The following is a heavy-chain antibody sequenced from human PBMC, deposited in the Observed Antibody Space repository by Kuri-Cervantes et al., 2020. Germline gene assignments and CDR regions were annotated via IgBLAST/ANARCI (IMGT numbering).Heavy chain of an antibody. CDR1: GFTFSSYS. V-gene: IGHV3-48*04. CDR2: SNGSGTT. J-gene: IGHJ4*02. Sequence: ETLSLTCAASGFTFSSYSMNWVRQAPGKGLEWVSHSNGSGTTYYADSVKGRFTISRDNAKNSLYLQMDSLRAEDTAVYYCVGDRGIAGDSSFDYWGQGTLVTVSS. D-gene: IGHD6-13*01. CDR3: VGDRGIAGDSSFDY.